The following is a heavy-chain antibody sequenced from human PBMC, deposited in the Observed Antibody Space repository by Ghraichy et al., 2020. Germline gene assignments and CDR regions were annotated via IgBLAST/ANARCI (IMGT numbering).Heavy chain of an antibody. Sequence: GGSLRLSCAASGFTFSSYSMNWVRQAPGKGLEWVSSISSSSSYIYYADSVKGRFTISRDNAKNSLYLQMNSLRAEDTAVYYCARGGSYDFWSGSDLVYGMDVWGQGTTVTVSS. CDR1: GFTFSSYS. D-gene: IGHD3-3*01. CDR3: ARGGSYDFWSGSDLVYGMDV. CDR2: ISSSSSYI. J-gene: IGHJ6*02. V-gene: IGHV3-21*01.